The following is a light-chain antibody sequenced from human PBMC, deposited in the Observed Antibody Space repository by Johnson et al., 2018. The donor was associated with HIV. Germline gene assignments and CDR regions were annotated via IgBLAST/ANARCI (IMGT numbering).Light chain of an antibody. Sequence: QSVLTQPPSVSAAPGQKVTISCSASSSNIVNIYISWYQHLPGTAPKLLIYDNNKRPSGIPDRFSGSKSGTSATLGITGLQTGDEADYYCGTWASSLRGVFGTGTKVTAL. CDR2: DNN. CDR3: GTWASSLRGV. CDR1: SSNIVNIY. V-gene: IGLV1-51*01. J-gene: IGLJ1*01.